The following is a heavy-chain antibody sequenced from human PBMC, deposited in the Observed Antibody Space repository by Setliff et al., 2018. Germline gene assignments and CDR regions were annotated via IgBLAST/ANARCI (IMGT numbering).Heavy chain of an antibody. V-gene: IGHV4-59*01. CDR3: ARTRYGLGGRPN. CDR2: IHYSGST. D-gene: IGHD2-15*01. J-gene: IGHJ4*02. CDR1: GDSISGDY. Sequence: PSETLSLTCTVSGDSISGDYWSWIRQPPGKGLEWIGFIHYSGSTNYNPSLKSRVTISLDTPKNQFSLRLSSVTAADTAVYYCARTRYGLGGRPNWGQGTLVTVSS.